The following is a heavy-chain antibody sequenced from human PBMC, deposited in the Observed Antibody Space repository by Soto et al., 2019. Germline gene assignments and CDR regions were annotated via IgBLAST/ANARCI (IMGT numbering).Heavy chain of an antibody. Sequence: GESLKISCKGSGYSFTSYWIGWVRQMPGKGLEWMGIIYPGDSDTRYSPSFQGQVTISADKSISTAYRQWSSLKASDTAMYYCVRLLSPYASMVPSYYYCCIDVWGQGTTVTVSS. J-gene: IGHJ6*02. D-gene: IGHD3-10*01. CDR3: VRLLSPYASMVPSYYYCCIDV. V-gene: IGHV5-51*01. CDR1: GYSFTSYW. CDR2: IYPGDSDT.